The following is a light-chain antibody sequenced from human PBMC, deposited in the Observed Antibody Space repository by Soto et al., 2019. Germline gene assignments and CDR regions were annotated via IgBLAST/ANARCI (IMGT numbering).Light chain of an antibody. CDR2: EVS. V-gene: IGLV2-14*01. Sequence: QSVLTQPASVSGSPGQSITISCTGTSSDVGGSNYVSWYQHHPGKAPKLMIYEVSNRPSGVSNRFSGSKSGNTASLTISGLQAEDEADYYCSSYTSSSTLDVFGTGTKLTVL. CDR1: SSDVGGSNY. CDR3: SSYTSSSTLDV. J-gene: IGLJ1*01.